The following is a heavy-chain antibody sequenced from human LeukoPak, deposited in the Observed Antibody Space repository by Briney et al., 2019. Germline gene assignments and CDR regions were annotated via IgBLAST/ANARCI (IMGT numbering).Heavy chain of an antibody. D-gene: IGHD4-17*01. CDR3: ARGNAVGDYVPLNN. J-gene: IGHJ4*02. CDR2: IIPDLGAT. Sequence: GSSVKVSCMISGGTFRSYTVTWVRQAPGQGLEWMGGIIPDLGATNFAQKFQGRVTITAGALTSSVYMEMNSLTSDDTAVYYCARGNAVGDYVPLNNWGQGTLVTVSS. V-gene: IGHV1-69*16. CDR1: GGTFRSYT.